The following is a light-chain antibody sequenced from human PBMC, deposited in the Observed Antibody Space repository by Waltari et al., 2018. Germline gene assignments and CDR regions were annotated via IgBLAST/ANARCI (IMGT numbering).Light chain of an antibody. V-gene: IGKV3-20*01. Sequence: VLTPSPGTLSLSPGERATLPCRASQSLTKRYLAWYQQKPGQAPRLLIYGASSRAAGIPDRFSGSGSGTDFTLTISRLEPEDFAVYYCQQYGSSVLYTFGQGTKLEIK. CDR3: QQYGSSVLYT. J-gene: IGKJ2*01. CDR2: GAS. CDR1: QSLTKRY.